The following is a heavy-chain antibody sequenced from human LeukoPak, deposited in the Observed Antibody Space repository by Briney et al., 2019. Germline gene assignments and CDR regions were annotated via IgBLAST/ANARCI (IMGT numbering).Heavy chain of an antibody. CDR1: GYTFTGYY. V-gene: IGHV1-2*06. D-gene: IGHD2-2*01. CDR2: INPNSGGT. CDR3: ARAEAYIVVVPAAVYDY. Sequence: ASVKVSCKSSGYTFTGYYMHWVRQAPGQGLEWMGRINPNSGGTNYAQKFQGRVTMTRDTSISTAYMELSRLRSDDTAVYYCARAEAYIVVVPAAVYDYWGQGTLVTVSS. J-gene: IGHJ4*02.